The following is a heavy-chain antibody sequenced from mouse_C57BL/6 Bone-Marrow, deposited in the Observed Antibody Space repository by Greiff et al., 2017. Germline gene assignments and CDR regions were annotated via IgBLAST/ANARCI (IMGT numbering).Heavy chain of an antibody. J-gene: IGHJ2*01. D-gene: IGHD1-1*01. V-gene: IGHV5-4*01. CDR3: ARVLITTVFDY. Sequence: EVQRVESGGGLVKPGGSLKLSCAASGFTFSSYAMSWVRQTPEKRLEWVATISDGGSYTYYPDNVKGRFTISRDNAKNNLYLQMSHLKSEDTAMYYCARVLITTVFDYWGQGTTRTVSS. CDR1: GFTFSSYA. CDR2: ISDGGSYT.